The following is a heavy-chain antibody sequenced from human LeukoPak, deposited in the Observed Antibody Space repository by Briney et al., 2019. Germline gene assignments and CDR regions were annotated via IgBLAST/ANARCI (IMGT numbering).Heavy chain of an antibody. V-gene: IGHV4-34*01. CDR1: GGSFSGYY. CDR3: ARGPRISSAARHDY. D-gene: IGHD6-6*01. Sequence: SETLSLTCAVYGGSFSGYYWSWIRQPPGKGLEWIGEINHSGSTNYNPSLKSRVTISVDTSKNQFSLKLSSVTAADTAVYYCARGPRISSAARHDYWGQGTLVTVSS. J-gene: IGHJ4*02. CDR2: INHSGST.